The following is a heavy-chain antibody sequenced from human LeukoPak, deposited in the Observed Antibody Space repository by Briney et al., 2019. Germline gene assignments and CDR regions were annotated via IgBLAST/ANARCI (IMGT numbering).Heavy chain of an antibody. J-gene: IGHJ3*02. Sequence: PGRSLRLSCAASGFTFSSYAMHWVRQAPGKGLEWVAVISYDGSNKYYADSVKGRFTISRGNSKNTLYLQMNSLRAEDTAVYYCARERITMIVVVMGDAFDIWGQGTMVTVSS. V-gene: IGHV3-30*04. D-gene: IGHD3-22*01. CDR3: ARERITMIVVVMGDAFDI. CDR2: ISYDGSNK. CDR1: GFTFSSYA.